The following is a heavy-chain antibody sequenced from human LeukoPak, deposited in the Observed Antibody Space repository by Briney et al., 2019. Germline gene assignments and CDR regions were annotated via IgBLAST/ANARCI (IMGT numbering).Heavy chain of an antibody. Sequence: PSETLSLTXAVYGGSFSGYYWSWIRQPPGKGLEWIGSIYHSGSTYYNPSLKSRVTISVDTSKNQFSLKLSSVTAADTAVYYCARANQNVLRFLEWLSAFDIWGQGTMVTVSS. CDR2: IYHSGST. D-gene: IGHD3-3*01. J-gene: IGHJ3*02. CDR3: ARANQNVLRFLEWLSAFDI. CDR1: GGSFSGYY. V-gene: IGHV4-34*01.